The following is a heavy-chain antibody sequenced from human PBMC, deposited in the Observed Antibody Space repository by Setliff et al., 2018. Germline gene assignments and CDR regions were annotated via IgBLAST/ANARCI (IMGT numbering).Heavy chain of an antibody. CDR1: EFSLGDYA. CDR3: TRDPGGYDFDP. CDR2: IRTKTYGGTA. Sequence: GGSLRLSCTGSEFSLGDYAMYWVRQTPGKGLEWVGFIRTKTYGGTAEYAASVKGGFILSRDDARNIAYLQMNSLTTEDTAVYYCTRDPGGYDFDPWGQGTLVTVSS. D-gene: IGHD5-12*01. V-gene: IGHV3-49*04. J-gene: IGHJ5*02.